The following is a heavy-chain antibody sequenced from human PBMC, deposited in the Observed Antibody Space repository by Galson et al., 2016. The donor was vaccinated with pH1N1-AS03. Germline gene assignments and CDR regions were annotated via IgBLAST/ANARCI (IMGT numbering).Heavy chain of an antibody. CDR2: LIPIFHTP. CDR3: AREGAAADPDDS. J-gene: IGHJ4*02. D-gene: IGHD6-13*01. Sequence: VKVSCKASRGTFSSYAFTWVRQAPGQGLEWVGGLIPIFHTPNYAQKFQGRVTIIADKSTSTAYMELRSLTSEDTAVYYCAREGAAADPDDSWGQGTLVTVSS. CDR1: RGTFSSYA. V-gene: IGHV1-69*06.